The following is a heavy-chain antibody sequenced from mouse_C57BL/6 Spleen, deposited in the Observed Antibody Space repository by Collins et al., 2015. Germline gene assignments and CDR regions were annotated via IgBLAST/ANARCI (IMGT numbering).Heavy chain of an antibody. Sequence: QVQLQQSDAELVKPGASVKISCKVSGYTFTDHTIHWMKQRPEQGLEWIGYIYPRDGSTKYIEKFKVKATLTADKSSSTAYMQLSSLTSEDSAVYYCASAFYDGYLPYWYFDVWGTGTTVTVSS. CDR3: ASAFYDGYLPYWYFDV. V-gene: IGHV1-78*01. CDR2: IYPRDGST. D-gene: IGHD2-3*01. J-gene: IGHJ1*03. CDR1: GYTFTDHT.